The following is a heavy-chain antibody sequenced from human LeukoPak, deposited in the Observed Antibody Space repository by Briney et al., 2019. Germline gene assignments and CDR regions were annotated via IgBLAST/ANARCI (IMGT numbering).Heavy chain of an antibody. V-gene: IGHV1-2*02. Sequence: ASVTVSCKASGYTFTGYYMHWVRQAPGQGLEWMGWINPNSGGTNYAQKFQGRVTMTRDTSISTAYMELSRLTSDDTAVYYCARGYYDSSGFEYFQDWGQGTLVTVSS. CDR3: ARGYYDSSGFEYFQD. CDR1: GYTFTGYY. D-gene: IGHD3-22*01. J-gene: IGHJ1*01. CDR2: INPNSGGT.